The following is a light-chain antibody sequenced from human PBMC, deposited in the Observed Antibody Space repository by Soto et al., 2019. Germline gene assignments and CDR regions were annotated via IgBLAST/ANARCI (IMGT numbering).Light chain of an antibody. V-gene: IGKV3-20*01. J-gene: IGKJ1*01. Sequence: EIVLTQSPGTLSLSPGEGATLSCRASQSVGGTFLAWYQQKGGQAPRLLIHGASNRATRIPDRFSGGGSATDFTRTTSRLEPEGFAVYFCHQYGGSPRTFSQGTKVEV. CDR2: GAS. CDR1: QSVGGTF. CDR3: HQYGGSPRT.